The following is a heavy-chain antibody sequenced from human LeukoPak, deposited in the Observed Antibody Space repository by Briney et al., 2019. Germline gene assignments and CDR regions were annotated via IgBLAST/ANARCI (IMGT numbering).Heavy chain of an antibody. V-gene: IGHV1-69*06. J-gene: IGHJ4*02. CDR2: IIPIFGTA. CDR1: GYTFTGYY. D-gene: IGHD6-19*01. Sequence: ASVKVSCKASGYTFTGYYMHWVRQAPGQGLEWMGGIIPIFGTANYAQKFQGRVTITADNSTSTAYMELSSLRSEDTALYFCAREGSGWYEFHFDNWGQGTLVTVSS. CDR3: AREGSGWYEFHFDN.